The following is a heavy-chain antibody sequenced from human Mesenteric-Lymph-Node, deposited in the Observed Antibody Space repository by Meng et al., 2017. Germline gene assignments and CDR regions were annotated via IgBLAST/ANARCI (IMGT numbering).Heavy chain of an antibody. Sequence: SETLSLTCTVSGGPISSYYWSWIRQPPGKGLEWIGYIYYSGSTNYTPSLKSRVTISVDTSKNQFSLKLSSVTAAGTAVYYCARANPIWFGGGENWFDPWGQGTLVTVSS. J-gene: IGHJ5*02. CDR3: ARANPIWFGGGENWFDP. CDR1: GGPISSYY. D-gene: IGHD3-10*01. V-gene: IGHV4-59*01. CDR2: IYYSGST.